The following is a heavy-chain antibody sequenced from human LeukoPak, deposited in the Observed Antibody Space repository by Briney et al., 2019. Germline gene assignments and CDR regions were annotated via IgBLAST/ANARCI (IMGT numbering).Heavy chain of an antibody. D-gene: IGHD2-8*01. J-gene: IGHJ5*02. Sequence: SETLSLTCAVYGGSFSGYYWSWIRQPPGKGLEWIGEINHSGSTNYNPSLKSRVTISVDTSKNQFSLKLSSVTAADTAVYYCARLRYCTNGVCPWGQGTLVTVSS. CDR2: INHSGST. CDR3: ARLRYCTNGVCP. V-gene: IGHV4-34*01. CDR1: GGSFSGYY.